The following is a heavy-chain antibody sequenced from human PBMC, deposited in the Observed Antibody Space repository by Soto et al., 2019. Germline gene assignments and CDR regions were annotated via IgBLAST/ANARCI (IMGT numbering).Heavy chain of an antibody. J-gene: IGHJ4*02. V-gene: IGHV1-69*12. CDR1: GGTFSSYA. CDR3: ARVGLRFGELLSFDY. CDR2: IIPIFGTA. Sequence: QVQLVQSGAEVKKPGSSVKVSCKASGGTFSSYAISWVRQAPGQGLEWMGGIIPIFGTANYAQKFQGRVTITADEYPSTAYMELSSLRSEDTAVYYCARVGLRFGELLSFDYWGQGTLVTVSS. D-gene: IGHD3-10*01.